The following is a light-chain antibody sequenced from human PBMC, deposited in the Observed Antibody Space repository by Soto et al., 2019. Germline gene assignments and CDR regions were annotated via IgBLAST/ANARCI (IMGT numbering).Light chain of an antibody. CDR3: QQYGSSART. CDR1: QGIGDT. CDR2: GAS. Sequence: VLTQSAATLSVSPGEGATLSCRASQGIGDTLAWYQHKPGQTPRLLIYGASSRATGIPDRFSGSGSGTDFTLTISRLEPEDFAVYYCQQYGSSARTFGQGTKVDIK. V-gene: IGKV3-20*01. J-gene: IGKJ1*01.